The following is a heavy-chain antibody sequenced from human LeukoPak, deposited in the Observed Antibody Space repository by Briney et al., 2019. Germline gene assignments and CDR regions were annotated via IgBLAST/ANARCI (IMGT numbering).Heavy chain of an antibody. CDR2: ISGSGGST. J-gene: IGHJ2*01. D-gene: IGHD2-2*01. Sequence: PGGSLRLSCAASGFSFSSYAMSWVRQAPGKGLEWVSAISGSGGSTYYADSVKGRFTISRDNSKNTLYLQMNSLRAEDTAVYYCAKDRGYQLPYWYFALWGRGTLVTVSS. V-gene: IGHV3-23*01. CDR3: AKDRGYQLPYWYFAL. CDR1: GFSFSSYA.